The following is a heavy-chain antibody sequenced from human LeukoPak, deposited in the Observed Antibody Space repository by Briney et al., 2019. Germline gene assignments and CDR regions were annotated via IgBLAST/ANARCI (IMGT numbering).Heavy chain of an antibody. CDR2: ISSNGGST. J-gene: IGHJ3*02. CDR1: GFTFSSYA. CDR3: ARGETGPHAFDI. V-gene: IGHV3-64*01. Sequence: GGSLRLSCAASGFTFSSYAMNWVRQAPGKGLEYVSAISSNGGSTYYANSVKGRFTISRDNSKNALYLQMGSLRAEDMAVYYCARGETGPHAFDIWGQGTMVTVSS. D-gene: IGHD3-10*01.